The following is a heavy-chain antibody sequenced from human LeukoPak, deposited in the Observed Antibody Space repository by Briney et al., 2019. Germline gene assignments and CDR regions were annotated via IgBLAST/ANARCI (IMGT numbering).Heavy chain of an antibody. J-gene: IGHJ4*02. Sequence: GGSLRLSCAASGFSVRSNYMSWVRQAPGKGLEWVSGIYTGGSTYYADSVRGRFTISRDNSKNTLYLQMNSLRAEDTAVYYCARGGMTTVTTDFDYWGQGALVTVSS. CDR1: GFSVRSNY. V-gene: IGHV3-66*01. CDR3: ARGGMTTVTTDFDY. CDR2: IYTGGST. D-gene: IGHD4-17*01.